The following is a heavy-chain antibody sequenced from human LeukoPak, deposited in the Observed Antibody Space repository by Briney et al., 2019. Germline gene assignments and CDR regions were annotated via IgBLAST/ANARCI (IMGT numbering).Heavy chain of an antibody. D-gene: IGHD4-23*01. CDR2: ISSSSSTI. J-gene: IGHJ1*01. Sequence: PVGSLRLSSAASGFTFSSYSMNWVRQAPGKGLEWVSYISSSSSTIYYADSVKGRFTISRDKSKNTLYLQMSGLRAEDTAVYYCAKDPRTTVLTGSYFQQWGQGALVTVSS. V-gene: IGHV3-48*01. CDR1: GFTFSSYS. CDR3: AKDPRTTVLTGSYFQQ.